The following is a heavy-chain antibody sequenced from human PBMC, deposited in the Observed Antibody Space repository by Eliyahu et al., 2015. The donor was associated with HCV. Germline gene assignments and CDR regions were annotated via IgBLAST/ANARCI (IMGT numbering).Heavy chain of an antibody. Sequence: EVLLVESGGGLVQPGGSLRLSCAGSGXTFRDYGXNWVRQAPGKGLXWLSYISSGXTHLNYADSVKGRFTISRDNTKNSVYLQMNSLRDEDTAVYYCAKVGASYPISLSFQHWGQGSLVTVSS. D-gene: IGHD2-2*01. V-gene: IGHV3-48*02. J-gene: IGHJ1*01. CDR2: ISSGXTHL. CDR3: AKVGASYPISLSFQH. CDR1: GXTFRDYG.